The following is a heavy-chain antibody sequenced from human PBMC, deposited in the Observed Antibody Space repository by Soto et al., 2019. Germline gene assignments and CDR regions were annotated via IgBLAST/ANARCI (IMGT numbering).Heavy chain of an antibody. CDR2: IIPIFGTA. CDR1: GGTFSSYA. CDR3: ARGNTNDYEARSYYYYYGMDV. D-gene: IGHD4-17*01. J-gene: IGHJ6*02. V-gene: IGHV1-69*13. Sequence: GASVKVSCKASGGTFSSYAISWVRQAPGQGLEWMGGIIPIFGTANYAQKFQGRVTITADESTSTAYMELSSLRSEDTAVYYCARGNTNDYEARSYYYYYGMDVWGQGTTVTVSS.